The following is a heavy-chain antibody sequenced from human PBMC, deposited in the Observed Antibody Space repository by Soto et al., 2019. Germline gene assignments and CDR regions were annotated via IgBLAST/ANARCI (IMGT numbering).Heavy chain of an antibody. CDR3: ARHPERIAQIGWFDP. V-gene: IGHV3-48*01. CDR1: GFTFSSYS. D-gene: IGHD6-13*01. J-gene: IGHJ5*02. CDR2: ISSSSSTI. Sequence: EVQLVESGVGLVQPGGSLRLSCAASGFTFSSYSMNWVRQAPGKGLEWVSYISSSSSTIYYADSVKGRFTISRDNAKNSLYLQMNSLRAEDTAVYYCARHPERIAQIGWFDPWGQGTLVTVSS.